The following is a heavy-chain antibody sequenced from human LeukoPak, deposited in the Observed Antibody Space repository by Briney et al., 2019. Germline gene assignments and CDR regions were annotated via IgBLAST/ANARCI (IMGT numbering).Heavy chain of an antibody. V-gene: IGHV3-23*01. CDR1: GFTFSSYA. CDR3: AKDRNRFYGDYVGDY. Sequence: PGGSLRLSCAASGFTFSSYAMSWVRQAPGKGLEWVSAISGSGGSTYYADSVKGRFTISRDNSKNTLYLQINSLRAEDTAVYYCAKDRNRFYGDYVGDYWGQGTLVTVSS. J-gene: IGHJ4*02. CDR2: ISGSGGST. D-gene: IGHD4-17*01.